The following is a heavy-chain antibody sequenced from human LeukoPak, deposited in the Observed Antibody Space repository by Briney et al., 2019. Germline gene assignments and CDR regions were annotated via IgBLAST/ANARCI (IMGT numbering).Heavy chain of an antibody. J-gene: IGHJ6*03. Sequence: GGSLRLSCAASGFTFSSYWMSWVRQAPGKGLEWMANIKQDGSEKYYVDSVKGRFTISRDNAKNSLYLQMNSLRAEDTAVYYCARETPLLWFGELLTHYYYYMDVWGKGTTVTVSS. D-gene: IGHD3-10*01. CDR1: GFTFSSYW. CDR2: IKQDGSEK. V-gene: IGHV3-7*01. CDR3: ARETPLLWFGELLTHYYYYMDV.